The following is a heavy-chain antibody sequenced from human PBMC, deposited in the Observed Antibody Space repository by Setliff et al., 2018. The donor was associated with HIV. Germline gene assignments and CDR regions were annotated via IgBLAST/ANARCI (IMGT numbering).Heavy chain of an antibody. CDR2: ISACNGDT. Sequence: GASVKVSCKASGYTFTGYAISWVRQAPGQGLEWLGWISACNGDTNYAQKVQGRVSMTIDTSTSTAYMELRSLRSDDMAVYYCARRGVFDAFDIWGQGTMVTVSS. J-gene: IGHJ3*02. CDR1: GYTFTGYA. V-gene: IGHV1-18*03. D-gene: IGHD6-13*01. CDR3: ARRGVFDAFDI.